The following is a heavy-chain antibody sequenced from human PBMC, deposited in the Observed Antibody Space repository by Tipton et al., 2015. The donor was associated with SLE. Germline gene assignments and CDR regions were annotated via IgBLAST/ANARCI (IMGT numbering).Heavy chain of an antibody. CDR1: NSPLSSIYY. J-gene: IGHJ2*01. Sequence: TLSLTCAVSNSPLSSIYYWGWIRQPPGKGLEWFGPIYHTGNTNYNPSLKSRVTISVDTSKNQFSLQLSSVTAADTAVYYCAVLGGRQLYDLRPGYYPSNWYFDLWGRGTLVTVSS. CDR3: AVLGGRQLYDLRPGYYPSNWYFDL. D-gene: IGHD3-3*01. V-gene: IGHV4-38-2*01. CDR2: IYHTGNT.